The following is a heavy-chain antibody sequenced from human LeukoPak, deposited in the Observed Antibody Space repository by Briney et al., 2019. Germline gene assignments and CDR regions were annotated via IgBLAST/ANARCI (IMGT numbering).Heavy chain of an antibody. CDR1: GYTFTSYY. CDR3: ARVGGIAAAGTNEGRNY. D-gene: IGHD6-13*01. V-gene: IGHV1-2*06. Sequence: ASVKVSCKASGYTFTSYYMHWVRQAPGQGVEWMGRINPNSGGTNYAQKFQERVTITRDTYISKDYMELSRLRSDDTAVYYCARVGGIAAAGTNEGRNYWGQGTLVTVSS. CDR2: INPNSGGT. J-gene: IGHJ4*02.